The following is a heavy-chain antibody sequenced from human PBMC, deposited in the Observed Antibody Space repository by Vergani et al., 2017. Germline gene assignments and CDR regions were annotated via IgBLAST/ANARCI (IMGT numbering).Heavy chain of an antibody. D-gene: IGHD1-26*01. CDR1: GFTFSSYG. CDR3: ARDSGSYPKVLY. Sequence: VQLVESGGGVVQPGRSLRLSCAASGFTFSSYGMHWVRQAPGKGLEWVANIKQDGSEKYYVDSVKGRFTISRDNAKNSLYLQMNSLRAEDTAVYYCARDSGSYPKVLYWGQGTLVTVSS. V-gene: IGHV3-7*01. J-gene: IGHJ4*02. CDR2: IKQDGSEK.